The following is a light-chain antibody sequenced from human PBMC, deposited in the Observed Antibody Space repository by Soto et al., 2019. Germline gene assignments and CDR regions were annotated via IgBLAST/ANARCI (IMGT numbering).Light chain of an antibody. J-gene: IGKJ1*01. CDR1: QTVGSSK. Sequence: EIVLTQSPGTLSLSPGERATLSCRASQTVGSSKIAWYQQKSGQTPRLLIYGASTRATGVPARITGSGSGTDFTLTINRLESEDFAVYYCQQYITSPWTFGQGTKVEIK. CDR2: GAS. V-gene: IGKV3-20*01. CDR3: QQYITSPWT.